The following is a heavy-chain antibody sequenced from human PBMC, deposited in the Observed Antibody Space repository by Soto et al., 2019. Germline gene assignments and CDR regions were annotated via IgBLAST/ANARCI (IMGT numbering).Heavy chain of an antibody. V-gene: IGHV1-2*02. CDR2: INPKSGDT. D-gene: IGHD3-16*01. Sequence: INPKSGDTKYAQKFQDRVTMTRDTSTSTAYMELSRLRFDDTAVYYCARDMQGWGGYWGQGTQVTVPQ. J-gene: IGHJ4*02. CDR3: ARDMQGWGGY.